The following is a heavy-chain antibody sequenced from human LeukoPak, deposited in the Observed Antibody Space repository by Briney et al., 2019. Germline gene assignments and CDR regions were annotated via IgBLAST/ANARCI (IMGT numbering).Heavy chain of an antibody. V-gene: IGHV3-30-3*01. D-gene: IGHD2-15*01. J-gene: IGHJ4*02. CDR2: ISYDGSNK. Sequence: PGGSLRLSCAASGFTFSSYAMHWVRQAPGKGLEWVAVISYDGSNKYYADSVKGRFTISRDNSKNTLYLQMNSLRAEDTAVYYCARVGFDSQYFDYWGQGTLVTVSS. CDR3: ARVGFDSQYFDY. CDR1: GFTFSSYA.